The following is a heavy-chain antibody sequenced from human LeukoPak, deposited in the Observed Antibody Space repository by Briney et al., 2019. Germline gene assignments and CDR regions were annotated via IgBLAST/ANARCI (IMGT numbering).Heavy chain of an antibody. V-gene: IGHV1-69*01. CDR3: ARDRGDRIRKSNWFDP. Sequence: SVKVSCKASGGTFSSYAISWVRQAPGQGLEWMGGVIPIFGTANYAQRFQGRVTITADESTSTAYMELSSLRSEDTAVYYCARDRGDRIRKSNWFDPWGQGTLVTVSS. CDR2: VIPIFGTA. J-gene: IGHJ5*02. CDR1: GGTFSSYA.